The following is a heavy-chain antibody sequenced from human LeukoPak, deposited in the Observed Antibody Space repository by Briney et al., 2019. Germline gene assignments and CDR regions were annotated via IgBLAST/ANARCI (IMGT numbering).Heavy chain of an antibody. Sequence: GGSPRLSCAASGFTFSSYAMSWVRQAPGKGLEWVSAISGSGGSTYCADSVKGRFTISRDNSKNTLYLQMNSLRAEDTAVYYCAKDIASMWELEYWGQGTLVTVSS. CDR3: AKDIASMWELEY. D-gene: IGHD1-26*01. CDR2: ISGSGGST. V-gene: IGHV3-23*01. CDR1: GFTFSSYA. J-gene: IGHJ4*02.